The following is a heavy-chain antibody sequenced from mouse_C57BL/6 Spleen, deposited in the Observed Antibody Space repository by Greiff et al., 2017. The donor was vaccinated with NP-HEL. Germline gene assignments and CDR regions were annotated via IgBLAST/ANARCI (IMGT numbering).Heavy chain of an antibody. V-gene: IGHV1-26*01. CDR1: GYTFTDYY. CDR2: INPNNGGT. Sequence: EVQLQQSGPELVKPGASVKISCKASGYTFTDYYMNWVKQSHGKSLEWIGDINPNNGGTSYNQKFKGKATLTVDKSSSTAYMELRSLTSEDSAVYYCARGPDYYGSSPAWFAYWGQGTLVTVSA. CDR3: ARGPDYYGSSPAWFAY. D-gene: IGHD1-1*01. J-gene: IGHJ3*01.